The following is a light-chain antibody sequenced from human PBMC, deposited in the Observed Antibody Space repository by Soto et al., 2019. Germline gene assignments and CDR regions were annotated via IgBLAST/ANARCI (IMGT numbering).Light chain of an antibody. J-gene: IGKJ2*01. Sequence: DIQMTQSPSTLSASVGDRVTITCRASQSIRSWLAWYQQKPGKAPKLLIYKASSLQSGVPSRFSGSGSGTEFTLTVSSLQPDDVAAWYGQQSNSYPYTFGQGTKLEIK. CDR1: QSIRSW. CDR2: KAS. V-gene: IGKV1-5*03. CDR3: QQSNSYPYT.